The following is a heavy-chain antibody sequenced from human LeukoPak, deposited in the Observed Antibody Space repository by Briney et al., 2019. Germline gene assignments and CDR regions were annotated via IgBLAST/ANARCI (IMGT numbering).Heavy chain of an antibody. CDR1: GFTFSSYA. CDR2: ISYDGSNK. Sequence: PGRSLRLSCAASGFTFSSYAMHWVRQAPGKGLEWVAVISYDGSNKYYADSVKGRFTISRDNSKNTLYLQMNSLRAEDSAVYYCAGAGKTDAFDIWGQGTMVTASS. V-gene: IGHV3-30*04. CDR3: AGAGKTDAFDI. J-gene: IGHJ3*02. D-gene: IGHD6-19*01.